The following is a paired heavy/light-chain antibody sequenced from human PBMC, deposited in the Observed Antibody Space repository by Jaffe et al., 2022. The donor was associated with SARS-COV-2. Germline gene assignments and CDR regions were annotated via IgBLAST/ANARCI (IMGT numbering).Light chain of an antibody. Sequence: EIVLTQSPATLSLSPGERATLSCRASQSVNSYLAWYQQKPGQAPRLLIYDASNRATGIPARFSGSGSGTDFTLTISSLEPEDFAVYYCQHRRSWPLTFGGGTKVEIK. CDR2: DAS. J-gene: IGKJ4*01. CDR3: QHRRSWPLT. CDR1: QSVNSY. V-gene: IGKV3-11*01.
Heavy chain of an antibody. D-gene: IGHD1-26*01. V-gene: IGHV3-23*04. CDR2: ISGSGSST. CDR3: AKAGPQWDNFYMDV. Sequence: EVQLVQSGGGLAQPGGSLRLSCAASGFTSSSYGMSWVRQAPGEGLEWVSSISGSGSSTNYADSVKGRFIISRDISKNTLYLQMNSLRPADTAVYYCAKAGPQWDNFYMDVWGKGTAVTVSS. J-gene: IGHJ6*03. CDR1: GFTSSSYG.